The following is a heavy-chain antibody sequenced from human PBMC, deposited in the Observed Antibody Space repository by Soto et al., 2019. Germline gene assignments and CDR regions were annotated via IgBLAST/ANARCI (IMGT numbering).Heavy chain of an antibody. V-gene: IGHV3-23*01. CDR2: ISIGGGST. J-gene: IGHJ4*02. D-gene: IGHD1-7*01. CDR3: AKPQAGTTSLFDY. CDR1: GFTFNNYA. Sequence: GGSLRLSCAASGFTFNNYAMSWVRQAPGKGLEWVSGISIGGGSTYYADSVKGRFSISRDNSRNTVYLQMDSLGAEDTAVYYCAKPQAGTTSLFDYWGQGTRVTVSS.